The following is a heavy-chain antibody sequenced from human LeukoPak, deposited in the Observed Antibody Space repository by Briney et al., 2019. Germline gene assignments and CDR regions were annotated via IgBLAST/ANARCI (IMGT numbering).Heavy chain of an antibody. CDR1: GFTFGSYA. V-gene: IGHV3-23*01. CDR2: ISNSDGSS. D-gene: IGHD3-16*02. CDR3: AKSLGVGGYTRYKGFDQ. Sequence: GGSLRLSCAASGFTFGSYAMSWVRQAPGKGLEWVSAISNSDGSSHYADFVKGRFTISRDNSKNTLHLQMNSLRAEDTAVYYCAKSLGVGGYTRYKGFDQWGQGTLVTVSS. J-gene: IGHJ4*02.